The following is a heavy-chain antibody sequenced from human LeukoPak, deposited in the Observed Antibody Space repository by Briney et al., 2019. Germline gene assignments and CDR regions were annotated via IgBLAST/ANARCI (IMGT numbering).Heavy chain of an antibody. V-gene: IGHV3-30*03. D-gene: IGHD5-24*01. CDR3: VQPNGYNFDY. CDR1: GFTFSSYG. CDR2: ISYDGSNK. Sequence: PGGSLRLSCAASGFTFSSYGMHWVRQAPGKGLEWVAVISYDGSNKYYADSVKGRFTISRDNSENTLYLQMNSLRAEDTAVYYCVQPNGYNFDYWGQGTLVTVSS. J-gene: IGHJ4*02.